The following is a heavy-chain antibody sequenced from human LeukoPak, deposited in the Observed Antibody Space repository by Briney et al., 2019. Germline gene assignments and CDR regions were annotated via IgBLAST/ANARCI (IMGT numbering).Heavy chain of an antibody. J-gene: IGHJ4*02. CDR1: GYSFTSYW. CDR3: GYCSSTSCLYFDY. V-gene: IGHV5-51*01. D-gene: IGHD2-2*01. Sequence: GESLKISCKGSGYSFTSYWIGWVRQLPGKGLEWLGIIYPGVSDTRYSPSFQGQVTISADKSISTAYLQWSSLKASDTAMYYCGYCSSTSCLYFDYWGQGTLVTVSS. CDR2: IYPGVSDT.